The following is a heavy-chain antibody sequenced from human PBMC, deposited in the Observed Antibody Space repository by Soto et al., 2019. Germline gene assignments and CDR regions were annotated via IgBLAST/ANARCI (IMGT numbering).Heavy chain of an antibody. CDR3: AGYGGGYYSVWY. CDR2: TSYDGSKK. V-gene: IGHV3-30*03. J-gene: IGHJ4*02. D-gene: IGHD1-26*01. CDR1: GFTFTNFG. Sequence: QVQLVESGGGVVQPGRSLRLSCAASGFTFTNFGMHWVRQAPGKGLEWLAVTSYDGSKKYYADSVKGRFTISRDNSKNTLYLQGNSLRGEDTAVYYCAGYGGGYYSVWYRGQGTLVTV.